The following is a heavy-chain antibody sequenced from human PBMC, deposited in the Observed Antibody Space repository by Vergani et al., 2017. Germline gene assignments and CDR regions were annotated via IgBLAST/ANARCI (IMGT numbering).Heavy chain of an antibody. CDR2: IKQDGSEK. J-gene: IGHJ4*02. V-gene: IGHV3-7*03. D-gene: IGHD3-3*01. CDR3: ARVSYDFWSGYFGDY. Sequence: EVQLVESGGGLVQPGGSLSLSCAASGFTFSSYWMSWVRQAPGKGLEWVANIKQDGSEKYYVDSVKGRFTISRDNAKNSLYLQMNSLRAEDTAVYYCARVSYDFWSGYFGDYWGQGTLVTVSS. CDR1: GFTFSSYW.